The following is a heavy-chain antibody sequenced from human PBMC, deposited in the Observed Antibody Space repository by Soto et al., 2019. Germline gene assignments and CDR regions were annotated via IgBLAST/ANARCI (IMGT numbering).Heavy chain of an antibody. V-gene: IGHV3-66*01. J-gene: IGHJ6*02. CDR2: IYSGGTT. CDR3: ARGGSGSDWDYYGMDV. D-gene: IGHD3-10*01. CDR1: ALTASKNY. Sequence: EVQLVESGGGLVQPGGSLRLSCAGSALTASKNYMSWVRQPPGKGLEWVSVIYSGGTTYYADSVKDRFSISRDNSKSTLYLQMDNLRAGDTAVYYCARGGSGSDWDYYGMDVWGQGTKVTVSS.